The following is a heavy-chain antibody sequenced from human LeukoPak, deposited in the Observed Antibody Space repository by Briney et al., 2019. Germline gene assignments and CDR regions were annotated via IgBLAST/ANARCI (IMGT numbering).Heavy chain of an antibody. CDR2: INPNSGGT. CDR3: ARAHRRYCSGGSCYIIWFNP. D-gene: IGHD2-15*01. J-gene: IGHJ5*02. CDR1: RYTFTGYY. Sequence: GSVPDSRMATRYTFTGYYMHWLRQAPGQGLDWMGWINPNSGGTNYAQRFRGRVTKTRYTSISTAYMELSRLRSNDTAVYYCARAHRRYCSGGSCYIIWFNPRGQGTLVTVSS. V-gene: IGHV1-2*02.